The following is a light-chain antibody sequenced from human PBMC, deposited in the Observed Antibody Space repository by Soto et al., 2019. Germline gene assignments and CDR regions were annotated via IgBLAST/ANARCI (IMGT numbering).Light chain of an antibody. Sequence: QSLLTQPPSASGTPGQRVTISCSGSSSNIGSGYVYWYHQLPGTAPKVLIYRSNQRPSGVPDRFSGSRSGTSASLAISGLRSDDEAEYYCAAWDDSLSGVVFGGGTQLTVL. J-gene: IGLJ2*01. CDR3: AAWDDSLSGVV. CDR1: SSNIGSGY. V-gene: IGLV1-47*01. CDR2: RSN.